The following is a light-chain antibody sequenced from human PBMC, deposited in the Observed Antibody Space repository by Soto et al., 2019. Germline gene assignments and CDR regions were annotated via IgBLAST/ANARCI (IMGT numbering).Light chain of an antibody. Sequence: QSVLTQPPSVSAAPGQKVTISCSGSSSNIGYNYVAWYQQLPGTPPKLLIYDSTQRAAGIPDRFSGSKSGTSATLAITGLQTGDEADDYCGTWATSLSIPWVFGGGTKLTVL. V-gene: IGLV1-51*01. CDR3: GTWATSLSIPWV. CDR2: DST. CDR1: SSNIGYNY. J-gene: IGLJ3*02.